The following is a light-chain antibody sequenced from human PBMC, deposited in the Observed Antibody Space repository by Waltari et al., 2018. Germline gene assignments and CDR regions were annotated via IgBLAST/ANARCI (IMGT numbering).Light chain of an antibody. V-gene: IGLV2-11*01. J-gene: IGLJ3*02. Sequence: QSALTQPHSVSASPGQSVTIPCSGSINDVGVEDYVSWYQQLPGQAPQLILYDVVKRPSGVPSRFSGSKYGTTASLTISGLQTDDEATYYCCSYAGAYTFVFGGGTKLTVL. CDR1: INDVGVEDY. CDR2: DVV. CDR3: CSYAGAYTFV.